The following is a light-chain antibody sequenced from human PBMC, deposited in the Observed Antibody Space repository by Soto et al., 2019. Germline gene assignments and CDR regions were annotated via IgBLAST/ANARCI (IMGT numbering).Light chain of an antibody. J-gene: IGLJ2*01. CDR3: VSYKSSDTLV. V-gene: IGLV2-14*03. CDR1: SSDIGAYDY. CDR2: GVH. Sequence: QSALTQPASGSGSPGQSITISCTGTSSDIGAYDYVSWYQHQAGKAPKLILYGVHHQPSGVSNRFSASKSGNTASLTISGLQTADEADYYCVSYKSSDTLVFGGGTKVTVL.